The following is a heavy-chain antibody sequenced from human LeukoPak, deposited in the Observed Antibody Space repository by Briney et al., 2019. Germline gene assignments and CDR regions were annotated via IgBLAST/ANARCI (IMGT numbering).Heavy chain of an antibody. CDR2: ISGSGGST. J-gene: IGHJ4*02. CDR3: AKDLRLGEFIDY. CDR1: GFIFSSYA. Sequence: KPGGSLRLSCAASGFIFSSYAMSWVRQAPGKGLEWVSAISGSGGSTYYADSVKGRFTISRDNSKNTLYLQMNSLRAEDTAVYYCAKDLRLGEFIDYWGQGTLVTVSS. D-gene: IGHD3-16*01. V-gene: IGHV3-23*01.